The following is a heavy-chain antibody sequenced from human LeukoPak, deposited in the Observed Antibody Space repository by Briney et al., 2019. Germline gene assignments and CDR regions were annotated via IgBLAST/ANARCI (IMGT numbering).Heavy chain of an antibody. CDR1: GYSFTSYW. CDR2: IDPSDSYT. D-gene: IGHD3-22*01. CDR3: ARQYYYDSSGYFWFDP. Sequence: GEPLRISSQGSGYSFTSYWISWLRQMPGKGLDWMGRIDPSDSYTNYSPSFQGHVTISADKSISTAYLQWSSLKASDTAMYYCARQYYYDSSGYFWFDPWGQGTLVSVSS. J-gene: IGHJ5*02. V-gene: IGHV5-10-1*01.